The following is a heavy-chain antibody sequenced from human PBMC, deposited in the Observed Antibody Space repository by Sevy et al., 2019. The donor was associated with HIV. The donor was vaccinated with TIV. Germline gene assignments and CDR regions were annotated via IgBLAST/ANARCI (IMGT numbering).Heavy chain of an antibody. J-gene: IGHJ4*02. V-gene: IGHV3-30*03. CDR3: ATPDY. CDR1: GISFNNYG. Sequence: GGSLRLSCAASGISFNNYGMHWVRRAPGKGLEWLAVISYDGTNQYYADSVKGRFTISRDDSKNTLYLQMNSLRAEDTAVYYCATPDYWGQGTLVTVSS. CDR2: ISYDGTNQ.